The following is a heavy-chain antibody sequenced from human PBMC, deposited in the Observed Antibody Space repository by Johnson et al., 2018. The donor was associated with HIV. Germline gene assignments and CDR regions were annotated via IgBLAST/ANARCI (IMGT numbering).Heavy chain of an antibody. J-gene: IGHJ3*02. D-gene: IGHD6-19*01. CDR2: ISYDGSNK. Sequence: QVQLVESGGGVVQPGRSLRLSCAASGFTFSSYGMHWVRQAPGKGLEWVAVISYDGSNKYYADSVKGRFTISRDNSKNTLFLQMNSLKTEDTAVYYCTTARIRLWSSSAWTGFWAFDIWGQGTMVTVSS. V-gene: IGHV3-30*03. CDR3: TTARIRLWSSSAWTGFWAFDI. CDR1: GFTFSSYG.